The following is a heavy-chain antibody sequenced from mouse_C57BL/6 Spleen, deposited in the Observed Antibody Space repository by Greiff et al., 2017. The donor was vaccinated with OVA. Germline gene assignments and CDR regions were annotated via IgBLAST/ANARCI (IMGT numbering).Heavy chain of an antibody. CDR1: GYTFTSYW. CDR2: IDPNSGGT. CDR3: ARSDYYGSSYGYFDV. J-gene: IGHJ1*03. Sequence: QVQLQQPGAELVKPGASVKLSCKASGYTFTSYWMHWVKQRPGRGLEGIGRIDPNSGGTKYNEKFKSKATLTVDKPSSTAYMQLSSLTSEDSAVYYCARSDYYGSSYGYFDVWGTGTTVTVSS. V-gene: IGHV1-72*01. D-gene: IGHD1-1*01.